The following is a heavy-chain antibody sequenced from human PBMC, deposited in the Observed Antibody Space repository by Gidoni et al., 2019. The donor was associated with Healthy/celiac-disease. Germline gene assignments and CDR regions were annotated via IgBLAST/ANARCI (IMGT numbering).Heavy chain of an antibody. D-gene: IGHD3-22*01. CDR3: ARLPHDSSGLGVYYFDY. V-gene: IGHV5-51*01. CDR2: IYPGGSDT. CDR1: GYSFTSYW. Sequence: EVQLVQSGAEVKKPGESLKISCKGSGYSFTSYWIGWVRQMPGKGLEWLGIIYPGGSDTRYSPSFQGQVTISADKSISTAYLQWSSLKASDTAMYYCARLPHDSSGLGVYYFDYWGQGTLVTVSS. J-gene: IGHJ4*02.